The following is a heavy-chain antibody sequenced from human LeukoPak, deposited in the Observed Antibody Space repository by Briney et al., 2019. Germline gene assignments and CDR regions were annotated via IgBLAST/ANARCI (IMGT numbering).Heavy chain of an antibody. Sequence: PGGSLRLSCAASGFTVSSNYMSWVRQAPGKGLEWVSVIYSGGSTYYADSVKGRFTISRDNSKNTLYLQMNSLRAEDTAVYYCARDVYGSGSPGGWFDPWGQGTLVTVSS. CDR2: IYSGGST. V-gene: IGHV3-53*01. D-gene: IGHD3-10*01. CDR1: GFTVSSNY. J-gene: IGHJ5*02. CDR3: ARDVYGSGSPGGWFDP.